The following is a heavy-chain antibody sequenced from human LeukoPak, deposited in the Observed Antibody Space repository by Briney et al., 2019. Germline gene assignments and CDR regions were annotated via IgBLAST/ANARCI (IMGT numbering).Heavy chain of an antibody. CDR2: IYYSGST. CDR3: AGSGPGGAYYGMDV. Sequence: SETLSLTCTVSGGSISSYYWSWIRQPPGKGLEWIGYIYYSGSTNYNPSLKSRVTISVDTSKNQFSLKLSSVTAADTAVYYCAGSGPGGAYYGMDVWGQGTTVTVSS. V-gene: IGHV4-59*08. D-gene: IGHD3-16*01. J-gene: IGHJ6*02. CDR1: GGSISSYY.